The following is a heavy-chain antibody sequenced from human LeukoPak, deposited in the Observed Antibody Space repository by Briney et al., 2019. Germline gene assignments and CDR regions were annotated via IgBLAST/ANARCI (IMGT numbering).Heavy chain of an antibody. CDR3: AAAPKGQWLEGY. J-gene: IGHJ4*02. CDR1: GFTFSSYW. Sequence: SGGSLRLSCAASGFTFSSYWMHWVRQAPGKGLVWVSRINSDGSSTSYADSVKGRFTISRDNAKNSLYLQMNSLRAEDTAVYYCAAAPKGQWLEGYWGQGTLVTVSS. V-gene: IGHV3-74*01. CDR2: INSDGSST. D-gene: IGHD6-19*01.